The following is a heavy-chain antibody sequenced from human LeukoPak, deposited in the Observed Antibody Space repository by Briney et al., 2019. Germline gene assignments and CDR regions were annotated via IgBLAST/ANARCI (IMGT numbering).Heavy chain of an antibody. J-gene: IGHJ6*02. D-gene: IGHD2-2*01. CDR3: ARDAGHQLSRRNYYAMDV. CDR2: IYYGGST. V-gene: IGHV4-30-2*03. Sequence: PSETLSLTCAVSGGSISSGGYSWSWIRQPPGKGLEWIGSIYYGGSTYYNPSLKSRVTISVDTSNNQFSLKVSSVTAADTAVYYCARDAGHQLSRRNYYAMDVWGQGTTVTVSS. CDR1: GGSISSGGYS.